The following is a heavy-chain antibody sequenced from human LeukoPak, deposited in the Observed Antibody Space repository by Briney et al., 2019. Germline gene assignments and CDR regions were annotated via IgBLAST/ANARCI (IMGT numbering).Heavy chain of an antibody. CDR2: INHSGST. J-gene: IGHJ5*02. D-gene: IGHD1-20*01. CDR3: ARERGDNWNVGP. Sequence: SDTLSLTCAVYGGSFSGYYWSWIRQPPGKGLEWIGEINHSGSTNYNPSLKSRVTISVDTSKNQFSLKLSSVTAADTAVYYCARERGDNWNVGPWGQGTLVTVSS. V-gene: IGHV4-34*01. CDR1: GGSFSGYY.